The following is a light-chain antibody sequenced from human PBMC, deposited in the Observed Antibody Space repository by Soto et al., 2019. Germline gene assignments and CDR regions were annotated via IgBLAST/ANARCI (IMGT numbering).Light chain of an antibody. V-gene: IGKV1-5*01. CDR3: HQYKSYSWT. J-gene: IGKJ1*01. Sequence: DIQMTQSPATLSASVGDRFTITCPASQSISTWLAWYQQKPGKAPKLLIYDASNLESGVPSRFSGRGSGTEFTLTISSLQPDDFASYYCHQYKSYSWTFGLGTKVDIK. CDR2: DAS. CDR1: QSISTW.